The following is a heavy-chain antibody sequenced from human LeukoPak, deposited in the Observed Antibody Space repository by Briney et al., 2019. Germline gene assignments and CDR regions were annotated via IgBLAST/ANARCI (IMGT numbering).Heavy chain of an antibody. J-gene: IGHJ6*02. Sequence: GESLRLSCAASGFTFSSSWMHWVRQAPGTGLVWVSHIKSDESITSYADSVKGRFTISRDNAKNTLYLQMNSLRAEDTAVYYCVRDRSYGMDVWGQGTTVTVSS. CDR1: GFTFSSSW. CDR3: VRDRSYGMDV. V-gene: IGHV3-74*01. CDR2: IKSDESIT.